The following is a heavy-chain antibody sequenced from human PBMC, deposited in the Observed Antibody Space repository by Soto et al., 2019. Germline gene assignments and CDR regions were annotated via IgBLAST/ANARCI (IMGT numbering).Heavy chain of an antibody. CDR3: ASLSSVYRGSDFRFDY. J-gene: IGHJ4*02. CDR1: GFTFISYA. Sequence: PGGSLRLSCAASGFTFISYAMHWVRQAPGKGLEWVAVISYDGSNKYYADSVKGRFTISRDNSKNTLYLQMNSLRAEDTAVYYCASLSSVYRGSDFRFDYWGQGPLVTVFS. CDR2: ISYDGSNK. V-gene: IGHV3-30-3*01. D-gene: IGHD5-12*01.